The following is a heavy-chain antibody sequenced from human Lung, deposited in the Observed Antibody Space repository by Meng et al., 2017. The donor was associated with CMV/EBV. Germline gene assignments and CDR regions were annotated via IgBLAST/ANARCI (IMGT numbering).Heavy chain of an antibody. CDR1: GGTFSTYV. D-gene: IGHD3-22*01. J-gene: IGHJ4*02. CDR2: IIPMFGTT. V-gene: IGHV1-69*13. CDR3: ARHAEDYYDSRDFSPYAH. Sequence: XVXVSXXASGGTFSTYVFSWVRQAPGQGLEWLGGIIPMFGTTNYAQKFQGRLTIKADDSTRTAYMDLSSLTSEDTAVYYCARHAEDYYDSRDFSPYAHWGQGXLVTVSS.